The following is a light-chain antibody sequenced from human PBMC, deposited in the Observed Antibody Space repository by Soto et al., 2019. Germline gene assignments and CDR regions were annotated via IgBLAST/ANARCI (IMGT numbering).Light chain of an antibody. J-gene: IGLJ2*01. CDR2: GVN. CDR1: SSDDGGSNY. CDR3: ISYTGTSTLVV. V-gene: IGLV2-14*01. Sequence: QSVLTQPASVSGSPGQSITISCTGTSSDDGGSNYVSWYQQHPGKAPKLIIYGVNNRPSGVSTRFSGSKSGNTASLTISGLQAEDEADYYCISYTGTSTLVVFGGGTKLTVL.